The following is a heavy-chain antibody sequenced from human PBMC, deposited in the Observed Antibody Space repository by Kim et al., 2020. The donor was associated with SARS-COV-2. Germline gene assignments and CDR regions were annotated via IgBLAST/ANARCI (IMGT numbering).Heavy chain of an antibody. CDR1: GFTFSSYS. CDR3: ARGSPLAVGGYRPFDI. CDR2: ISSSSSYI. D-gene: IGHD3-16*01. Sequence: GGSLRLSCAASGFTFSSYSMNWVRQAPGKGLEWVSSISSSSSYIYYADSVKGRFTISRDNAKNSLYLQMNSLRAEDTAVYYCARGSPLAVGGYRPFDIWGQGTMVTVSS. V-gene: IGHV3-21*01. J-gene: IGHJ3*02.